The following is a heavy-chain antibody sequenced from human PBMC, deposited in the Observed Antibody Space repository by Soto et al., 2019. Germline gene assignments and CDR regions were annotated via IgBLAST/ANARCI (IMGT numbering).Heavy chain of an antibody. CDR1: GGSISSYY. J-gene: IGHJ6*02. D-gene: IGHD6-13*01. CDR3: ARAVSSSWYHYYYYGMDV. CDR2: IYYSGST. Sequence: TSETLSLTCTVSGGSISSYYWSWIRQPPGKGLEWIGYIYYSGSTNYNPSLKSRVTISVDTSKNQFSLKLSSVTAADTAVYYCARAVSSSWYHYYYYGMDVWGQGTTVTVSS. V-gene: IGHV4-59*01.